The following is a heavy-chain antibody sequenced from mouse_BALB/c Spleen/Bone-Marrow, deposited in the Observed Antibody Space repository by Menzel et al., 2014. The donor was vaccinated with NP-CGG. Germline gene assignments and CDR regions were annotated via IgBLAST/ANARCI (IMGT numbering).Heavy chain of an antibody. J-gene: IGHJ4*01. CDR3: ARNDYGNPHYAMDY. V-gene: IGHV2-4*02. D-gene: IGHD2-1*01. Sequence: VKVVESGPGLVQPSQSLFITCTVSGFSVISYGVHWVRQPPGKGLEWLGVIWSGGSTDYNAAFISRLSISKDNSKGQVFFKMNSLQADDTAIYYCARNDYGNPHYAMDYWGQGASVTVSS. CDR1: GFSVISYG. CDR2: IWSGGST.